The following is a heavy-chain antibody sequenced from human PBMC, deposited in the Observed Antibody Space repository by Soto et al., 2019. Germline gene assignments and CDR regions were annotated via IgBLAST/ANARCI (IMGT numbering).Heavy chain of an antibody. V-gene: IGHV4-59*02. CDR3: ARDPGYCTNGVCPIFDF. Sequence: SETPSLTCTVSEDSATNYFWSSMRQPPEKALEWIGHMYHGGRTNYSPSLKSRVTMSLDSSRNQFSLNLSSVTAADTAVYFCARDPGYCTNGVCPIFDFWGQGLLVTVSS. J-gene: IGHJ4*02. CDR1: EDSATNYF. D-gene: IGHD2-8*01. CDR2: MYHGGRT.